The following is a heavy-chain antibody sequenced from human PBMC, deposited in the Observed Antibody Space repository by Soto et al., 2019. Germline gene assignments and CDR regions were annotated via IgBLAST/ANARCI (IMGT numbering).Heavy chain of an antibody. V-gene: IGHV1-8*01. D-gene: IGHD3-3*01. CDR3: ARGPGVDFWSGYYYYYYYMDV. CDR1: GYTFTSYD. Sequence: QVQLVQSGAEVKKPGASVKVSCKASGYTFTSYDINWVRQATGQGLEWMGWMNPNSGNTGYAQKFQGRVTLTRNTSISTAYMELSSLRSEDTAVYYCARGPGVDFWSGYYYYYYYMDVWGKGTTVTVSS. J-gene: IGHJ6*03. CDR2: MNPNSGNT.